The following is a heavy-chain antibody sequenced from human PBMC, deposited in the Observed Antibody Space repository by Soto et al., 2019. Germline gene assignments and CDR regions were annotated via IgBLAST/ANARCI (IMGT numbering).Heavy chain of an antibody. CDR1: GFTVSSNY. V-gene: IGHV3-66*01. CDR3: AREATELRFLQWPRQEVYYYMDV. CDR2: IYSGGST. J-gene: IGHJ6*03. Sequence: QPGGSLRLSCAASGFTVSSNYMSWVRQAPGKGLEWVSVIYSGGSTNYADSVKGRFTISRDNSKNTLYLQMNSLRAEDTAVYYCAREATELRFLQWPRQEVYYYMDVWGKGTTVTVSS. D-gene: IGHD3-3*01.